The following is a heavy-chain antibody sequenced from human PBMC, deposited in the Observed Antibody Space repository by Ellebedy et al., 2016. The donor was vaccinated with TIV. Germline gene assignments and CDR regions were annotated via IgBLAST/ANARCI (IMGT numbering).Heavy chain of an antibody. J-gene: IGHJ3*02. Sequence: SETLSLXXTVSGDSVRRRSYYWSWIRQSPGKGLEWIGYIYSSGSTKYNPSLKSRLTISADTSKKHFSLRLNSATAADTAVYYCTYGINSDAFDIWGHGTLVTVSS. CDR3: TYGINSDAFDI. D-gene: IGHD3-10*01. CDR1: GDSVRRRSYY. V-gene: IGHV4-61*03. CDR2: IYSSGST.